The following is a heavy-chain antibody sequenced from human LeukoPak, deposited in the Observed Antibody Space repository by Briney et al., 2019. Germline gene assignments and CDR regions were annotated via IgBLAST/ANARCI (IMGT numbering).Heavy chain of an antibody. D-gene: IGHD4-17*01. J-gene: IGHJ3*02. CDR2: IYYSGST. Sequence: SETLSLTCTVSAGSISSYYGSCIRQPPGKGLEWIGYIYYSGSTNYAPSLKSRVTISVDTSKNQFSLKLSSVPAADTAVYYCARVPTTVPWSDAFDIWGQGTMVTVSS. CDR3: ARVPTTVPWSDAFDI. V-gene: IGHV4-59*01. CDR1: AGSISSYY.